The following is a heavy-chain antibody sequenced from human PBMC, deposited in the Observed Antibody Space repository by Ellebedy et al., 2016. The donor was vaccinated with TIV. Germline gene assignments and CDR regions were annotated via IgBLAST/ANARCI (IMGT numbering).Heavy chain of an antibody. CDR3: ARSGSIGSSRGYCSGGSCHHDY. V-gene: IGHV1-46*01. J-gene: IGHJ4*02. CDR2: INPSGGST. D-gene: IGHD2-15*01. CDR1: GYTFTSYY. Sequence: AASVKVSCKASGYTFTSYYMHWVRQSPGQGLEWMGIINPSGGSTSYAQKFQGRVTMTRDTSTSTVYMELSSLRSEDTAVYYCARSGSIGSSRGYCSGGSCHHDYWGQGTLVTVSS.